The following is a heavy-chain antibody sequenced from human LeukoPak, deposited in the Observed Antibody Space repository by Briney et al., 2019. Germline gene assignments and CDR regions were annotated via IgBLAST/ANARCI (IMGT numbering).Heavy chain of an antibody. CDR3: ASGYCSGGSCYPGSLSLDY. V-gene: IGHV3-43*02. CDR1: GFTFDDYA. J-gene: IGHJ4*02. D-gene: IGHD2-15*01. Sequence: GGSLRLSCAASGFTFDDYAMHWVRQAPGKGLEWVSLISGDGGSTYYADSVKCRFTISRDNSKNSLYLQMNSLRTEDTALYYCASGYCSGGSCYPGSLSLDYWGQGTLVTVSS. CDR2: ISGDGGST.